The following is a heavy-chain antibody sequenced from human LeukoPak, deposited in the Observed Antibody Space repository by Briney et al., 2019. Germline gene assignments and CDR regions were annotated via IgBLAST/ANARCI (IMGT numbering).Heavy chain of an antibody. CDR1: VYTFTSYG. CDR3: ARDRSEIRATLDY. V-gene: IGHV1-2*02. D-gene: IGHD3-10*01. J-gene: IGHJ4*02. Sequence: GASVKVSCKASVYTFTSYGISWVRQAPGQGLEWMGWINPNSGGTNYAQKFQGRVTMTRDTSISTAYMELSRLRSDAPAVYYCARDRSEIRATLDYWGQGTLVTVSS. CDR2: INPNSGGT.